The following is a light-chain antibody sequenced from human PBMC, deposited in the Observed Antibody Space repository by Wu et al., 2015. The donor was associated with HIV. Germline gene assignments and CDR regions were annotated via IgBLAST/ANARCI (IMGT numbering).Light chain of an antibody. Sequence: EIVMTQSPATLSVSPGERATLSCRASQSVSSNLAWYQQKPGQAPRLLIYGASTRATGIPARFSGSGSGTEFTLTISSLQSEDFAVYYCQQYYNWPEFGGGPRWRSN. J-gene: IGKJ4*01. CDR2: GAS. CDR1: QSVSSN. V-gene: IGKV3-15*01. CDR3: QQYYNWPE.